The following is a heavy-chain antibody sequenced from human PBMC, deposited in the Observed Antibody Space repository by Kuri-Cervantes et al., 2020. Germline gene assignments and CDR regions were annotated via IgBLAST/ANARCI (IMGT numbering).Heavy chain of an antibody. D-gene: IGHD2-8*01. CDR1: GFTFSSYD. J-gene: IGHJ4*02. V-gene: IGHV3-30*18. CDR2: ISYDGSNK. Sequence: GESLKISCAASGFTFSSYDMHWVRQAPGKGLEWVAVISYDGSNKDYADSVKGRFTISRDNSKNTLYLQMNSLRAEDTAVYYCAKEDCTNGVCYTGYFDYWGQGTLVTVSS. CDR3: AKEDCTNGVCYTGYFDY.